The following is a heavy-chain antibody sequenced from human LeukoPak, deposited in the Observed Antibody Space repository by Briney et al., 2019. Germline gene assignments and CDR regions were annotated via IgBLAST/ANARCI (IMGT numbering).Heavy chain of an antibody. CDR3: ARETEYSSSWEPDY. V-gene: IGHV4-59*01. J-gene: IGHJ4*02. Sequence: PSETLSLTCTVSGGSISSYYWSWIRQPPGKGLEWIGYVYYSGSTNYNPSLKSRVTISVDTSKNQFSLKLSSVTAADTAVYYCARETEYSSSWEPDYWGQGTLVTVSS. CDR2: VYYSGST. CDR1: GGSISSYY. D-gene: IGHD6-13*01.